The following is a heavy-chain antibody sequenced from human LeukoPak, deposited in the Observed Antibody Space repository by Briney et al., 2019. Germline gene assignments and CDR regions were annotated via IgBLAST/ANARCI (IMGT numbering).Heavy chain of an antibody. CDR3: AKGRGWELLSPFDY. V-gene: IGHV3-23*01. Sequence: GGSLRLSCAASGFTFSSYAMSWVRQAPGKGLEWVSAISGSGGSTYYADSVKGRFTISRDNSKNTLCLQMNSLRAEDTAVYYCAKGRGWELLSPFDYWGQGTLVTVSS. CDR2: ISGSGGST. CDR1: GFTFSSYA. J-gene: IGHJ4*02. D-gene: IGHD1-26*01.